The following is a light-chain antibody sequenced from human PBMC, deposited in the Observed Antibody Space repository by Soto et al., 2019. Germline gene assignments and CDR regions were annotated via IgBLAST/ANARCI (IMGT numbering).Light chain of an antibody. J-gene: IGKJ1*01. Sequence: VLTQSPGTLSLSPGERATLSCRASQSVSSSYLAWYQQKPGQAPRLLTYGASYRATGIPDRFSGSGSGTDFPLTISRLMPEHFAVYSCQQYGSPPATFGQGP. CDR1: QSVSSSY. V-gene: IGKV3-20*01. CDR3: QQYGSPPAT. CDR2: GAS.